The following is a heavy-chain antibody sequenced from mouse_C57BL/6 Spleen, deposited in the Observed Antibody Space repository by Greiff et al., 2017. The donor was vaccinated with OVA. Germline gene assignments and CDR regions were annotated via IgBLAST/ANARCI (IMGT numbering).Heavy chain of an antibody. D-gene: IGHD1-1*01. Sequence: EVKLQESGPELVKPGASVKMSCKASGYTFTDYNMHWVKQSHGKSLEWIGYINPNNGGTSYNQKFKGKATLTVNKSSSTAYMELRSLTSEDSAVYYCARCTTVVATDFDYWGQGTTLTVSS. CDR2: INPNNGGT. V-gene: IGHV1-22*01. J-gene: IGHJ2*01. CDR1: GYTFTDYN. CDR3: ARCTTVVATDFDY.